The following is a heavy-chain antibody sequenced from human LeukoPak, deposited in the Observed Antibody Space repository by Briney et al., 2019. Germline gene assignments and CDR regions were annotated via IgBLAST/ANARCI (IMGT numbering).Heavy chain of an antibody. CDR1: GYTFTRYA. D-gene: IGHD5-18*01. J-gene: IGHJ4*02. V-gene: IGHV1-3*01. CDR3: ARVDIVMVGYFDY. CDR2: IKAGNGGT. Sequence: ASVKVSCKASGYTFTRYAVHWVRQAPGQRLQWMGWIKAGNGGTQYSQNLQGRVTITRDTSASTAYMELSSLRSEDTAVYFCARVDIVMVGYFDYWGQGTLVTVSS.